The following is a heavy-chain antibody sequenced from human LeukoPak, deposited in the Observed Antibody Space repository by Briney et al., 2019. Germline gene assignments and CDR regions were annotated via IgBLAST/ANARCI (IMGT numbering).Heavy chain of an antibody. V-gene: IGHV3-23*01. Sequence: GGSLRLSCAASGFTFSNYAMSWVRQAPGRGLEWVSAICKSGGSTFYADSVRGRFTISRDNSKNTLYLQMNSLRAEDTAVYYCAKTSGSGWYVDSHYYMDVWGKGTTVTISS. CDR2: ICKSGGST. D-gene: IGHD6-19*01. CDR3: AKTSGSGWYVDSHYYMDV. J-gene: IGHJ6*03. CDR1: GFTFSNYA.